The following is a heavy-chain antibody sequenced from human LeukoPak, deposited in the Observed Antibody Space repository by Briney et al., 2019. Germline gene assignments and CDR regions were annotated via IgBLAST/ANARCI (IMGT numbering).Heavy chain of an antibody. V-gene: IGHV4-34*01. J-gene: IGHJ4*02. CDR3: ARELPYCSGGSCYSFDY. D-gene: IGHD2-15*01. Sequence: SETLSLTCAVYGGSFSGYYWSWIRQPPGKGLEWIGEINHSGSTNYNLSLKSRVTISVDTSKNQFSLKLSSVTAADTAVYYCARELPYCSGGSCYSFDYWGQGTLVTVSS. CDR1: GGSFSGYY. CDR2: INHSGST.